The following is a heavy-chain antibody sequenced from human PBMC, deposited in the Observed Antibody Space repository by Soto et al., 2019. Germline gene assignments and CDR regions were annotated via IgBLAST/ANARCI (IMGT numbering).Heavy chain of an antibody. Sequence: QVQLVESGGGVVQPGRSLRLSCAASGFTFSSYAMHWVRQAPGKGLEWVAVISYDGSNKYYADSVKGRFTISRDNSKNSLYLQMNSLRAEDTAVYYCARDLRSARRFPLPDYWGQGTLVTVSS. CDR1: GFTFSSYA. D-gene: IGHD6-6*01. CDR3: ARDLRSARRFPLPDY. CDR2: ISYDGSNK. J-gene: IGHJ4*02. V-gene: IGHV3-30-3*01.